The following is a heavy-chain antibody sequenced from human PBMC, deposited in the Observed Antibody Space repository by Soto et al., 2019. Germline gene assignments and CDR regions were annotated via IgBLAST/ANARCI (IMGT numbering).Heavy chain of an antibody. V-gene: IGHV3-74*01. Sequence: GGSLRLSCVASGFTFSDYWMHWVRQVPGKGLEWVSRINPDAMSTSNADSVKGRFTISRDNAQNTVFLQMNSLRAEDTAVYYCTRATAVSFDSWGQGTLVTVSS. CDR3: TRATAVSFDS. D-gene: IGHD2-2*01. CDR2: INPDAMST. J-gene: IGHJ4*02. CDR1: GFTFSDYW.